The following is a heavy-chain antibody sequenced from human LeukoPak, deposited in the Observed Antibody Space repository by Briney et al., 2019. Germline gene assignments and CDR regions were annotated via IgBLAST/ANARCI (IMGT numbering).Heavy chain of an antibody. CDR1: GGSISSSSYY. J-gene: IGHJ4*02. D-gene: IGHD6-13*01. V-gene: IGHV4-39*01. CDR2: IYYSGST. CDR3: ARAAAAHFDY. Sequence: SETLSLTCTVSGGSISSSSYYWGWIRQPPGTGLEWIGSIYYSGSTYYNPSLKSRVTISVDTSKNQFSLKLSSVTAADTAVYYCARAAAAHFDYWGQGTLVTVSS.